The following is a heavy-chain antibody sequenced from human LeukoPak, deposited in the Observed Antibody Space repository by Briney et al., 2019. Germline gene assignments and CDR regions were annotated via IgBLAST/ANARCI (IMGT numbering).Heavy chain of an antibody. CDR1: GGSISSYY. V-gene: IGHV4-59*01. CDR3: ARYPRGGDYYFDY. J-gene: IGHJ4*02. Sequence: KSSETLSLTCTVSGGSISSYYWSWIRQPPGKGLEWIGYIYYSGSTNYNPSLKSRVTISVDTSKNQFSLKLSSVTAADTAVYYCARYPRGGDYYFDYWGQGTLVTVSS. D-gene: IGHD3-10*01. CDR2: IYYSGST.